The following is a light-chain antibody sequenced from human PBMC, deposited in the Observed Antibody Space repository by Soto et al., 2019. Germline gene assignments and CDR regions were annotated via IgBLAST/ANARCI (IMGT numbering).Light chain of an antibody. CDR1: QNINRW. V-gene: IGKV1-5*03. CDR2: KAS. J-gene: IGKJ4*01. CDR3: LQYNVYPLS. Sequence: DIQMTQSPSTLSASVGDRVTITCRARQNINRWLAWYQQRPGKAPNLLIHKASTLEVGVPSRFSGSASGTEFTLTISSLQPDDSAVYFCLQYNVYPLSFGGGTKVDIK.